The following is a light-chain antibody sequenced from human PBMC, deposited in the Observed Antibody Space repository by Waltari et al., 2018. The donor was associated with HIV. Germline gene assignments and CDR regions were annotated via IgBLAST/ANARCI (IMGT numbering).Light chain of an antibody. CDR3: QQRSNWPPAPT. CDR2: DAS. Sequence: EIVLTQSPATLSLSPGERATLSCRASQSVSTYLAWYQQKSGQSPSLLIYDASIRATGIPARFSGSGSGTDFTLTISSLEPEDFAVYYGQQRSNWPPAPTFGGGTKVEIK. J-gene: IGKJ4*01. CDR1: QSVSTY. V-gene: IGKV3-11*01.